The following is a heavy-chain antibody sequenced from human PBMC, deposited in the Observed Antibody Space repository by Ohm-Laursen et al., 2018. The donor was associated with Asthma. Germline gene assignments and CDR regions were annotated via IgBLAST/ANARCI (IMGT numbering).Heavy chain of an antibody. Sequence: SQTLSLICAVYGGSFSGYYWSWIRQPPGKGLEWIGEINHSGSTNYNPPLKSRVTISVDTSKNQFSLKLSSVTAADTAVYYCARGFSSDFWSGSPTSGMDVWGQGTTVTVSS. CDR2: INHSGST. CDR1: GGSFSGYY. V-gene: IGHV4-34*01. CDR3: ARGFSSDFWSGSPTSGMDV. D-gene: IGHD3-3*01. J-gene: IGHJ6*02.